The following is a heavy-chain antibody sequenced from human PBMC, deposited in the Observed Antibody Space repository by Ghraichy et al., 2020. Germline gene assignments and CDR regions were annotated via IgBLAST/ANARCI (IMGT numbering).Heavy chain of an antibody. CDR1: GFTFTTYW. D-gene: IGHD2-15*01. CDR3: GRVEDEGKRSYRAIDI. J-gene: IGHJ3*02. CDR2: IKQDGSAN. V-gene: IGHV3-7*01. Sequence: GGSLRLSCAASGFTFTTYWMTWVRQAPGKGLEWVSNIKQDGSANNYVDSVKGRFTISRDNADNSLYLQMDSLRAEDTAVYYCGRVEDEGKRSYRAIDISGQGTLVTVYS.